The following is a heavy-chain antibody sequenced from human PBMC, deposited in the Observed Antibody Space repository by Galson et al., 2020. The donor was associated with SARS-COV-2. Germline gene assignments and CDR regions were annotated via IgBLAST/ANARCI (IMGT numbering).Heavy chain of an antibody. CDR1: GFPFNNYA. CDR3: SKCWGGWQRVVDFYY. D-gene: IGHD5-12*01. V-gene: IGHV3-23*01. J-gene: IGHJ4*02. CDR2: ISGSGGST. Sequence: GGSLRLSCAASGFPFNNYAMSWVRQAPGKGLEWVSAISGSGGSTYYADSVKGRFTISRDNSKNTLYLQMNCLRAEDTAGYYCSKCWGGWQRVVDFYYGGQGTLVTVSS.